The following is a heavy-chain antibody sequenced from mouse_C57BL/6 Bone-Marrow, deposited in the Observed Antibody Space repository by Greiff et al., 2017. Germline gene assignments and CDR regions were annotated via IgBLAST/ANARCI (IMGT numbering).Heavy chain of an antibody. Sequence: EVQLQQSGPGLVKPSQSLSLTCSVTGYSITSGYYWNWIRQFPGNKLEWMGYISYDGSNNYNPSLKNRISITRDTSKNQFFLKLNSVTTEDTATYYCAKGRGNGPAWFAYWGQGTLVTVSA. CDR3: AKGRGNGPAWFAY. J-gene: IGHJ3*01. D-gene: IGHD2-1*01. CDR1: GYSITSGYY. V-gene: IGHV3-6*01. CDR2: ISYDGSN.